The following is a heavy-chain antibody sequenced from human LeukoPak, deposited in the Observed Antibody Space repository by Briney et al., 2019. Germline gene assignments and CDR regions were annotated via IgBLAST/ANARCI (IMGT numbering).Heavy chain of an antibody. Sequence: PGGSLTLSCAGSGFAFGTYAMSWVRQAPGKGLEWVASISANGQATHYADSVEGRFTISSDNSKSTLYLQLNSLRAEDTATYYCARDPYNTILYRLAHWGQGTLVTVSS. CDR2: ISANGQAT. J-gene: IGHJ4*02. CDR3: ARDPYNTILYRLAH. CDR1: GFAFGTYA. V-gene: IGHV3-23*01. D-gene: IGHD3-10*01.